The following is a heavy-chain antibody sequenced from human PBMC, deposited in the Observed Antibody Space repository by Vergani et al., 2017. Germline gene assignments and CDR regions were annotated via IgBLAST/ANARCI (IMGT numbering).Heavy chain of an antibody. Sequence: QVQLQQWGAGVVKPSGTLSLTFAVFGESFSSFYWSWIRQPPGKGLEWIGEINNDGHTNYNPSLESRVTVSRDTAKNQFSLNLMSVTAADTAMYYFAVRPRVNLVGGGIVTKRTFDYWSQGSLVTVSS. D-gene: IGHD3-10*01. CDR2: INNDGHT. CDR1: GESFSSFY. CDR3: AVRPRVNLVGGGIVTKRTFDY. V-gene: IGHV4-34*02. J-gene: IGHJ4*02.